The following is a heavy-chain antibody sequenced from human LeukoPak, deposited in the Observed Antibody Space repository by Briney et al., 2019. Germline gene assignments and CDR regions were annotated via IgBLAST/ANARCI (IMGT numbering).Heavy chain of an antibody. CDR2: IKSKTDGGTT. CDR1: GFTFSNAW. D-gene: IGHD6-19*01. CDR3: TTGSIAVAAFDY. V-gene: IGHV3-15*01. J-gene: IGHJ4*02. Sequence: GGSLRLSCAASGFTFSNAWMSWVRQAPGKGLEWVGRIKSKTDGGTTDYAAPVKGRFTISRDDSKNTLYLQMNSLKTEDTAVYYCTTGSIAVAAFDYWGQGTLVTVSS.